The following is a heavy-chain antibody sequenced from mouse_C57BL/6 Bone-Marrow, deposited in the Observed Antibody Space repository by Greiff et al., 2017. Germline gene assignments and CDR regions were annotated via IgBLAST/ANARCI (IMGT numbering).Heavy chain of an antibody. Sequence: EVKLVESGGGLVQPGGSLKLSCAASGFTFSDYGMAWVRQAPRKGPEWVAFISNLAYSLYYADTVTGRFTIYRENAKNTLYLEMSSLRSEDTAMYSCARYKSMGNYFGYWGQGTTLTVSS. CDR1: GFTFSDYG. J-gene: IGHJ2*01. CDR3: ARYKSMGNYFGY. V-gene: IGHV5-15*04. D-gene: IGHD2-10*02. CDR2: ISNLAYSL.